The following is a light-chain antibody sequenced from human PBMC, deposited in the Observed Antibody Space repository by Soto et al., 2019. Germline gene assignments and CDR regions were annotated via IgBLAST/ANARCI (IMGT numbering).Light chain of an antibody. CDR3: QQSYSTPPWT. V-gene: IGKV1-39*01. J-gene: IGKJ1*01. Sequence: DIQMTQSPSSLSASVGDRVTITCRASQSIVTYLNWYLQKPGKAPKLMIYAASNLQSGVPSRFGGSGSGTDFTLTISSLQPEDFATYFCQQSYSTPPWTFGQGTKVAIK. CDR1: QSIVTY. CDR2: AAS.